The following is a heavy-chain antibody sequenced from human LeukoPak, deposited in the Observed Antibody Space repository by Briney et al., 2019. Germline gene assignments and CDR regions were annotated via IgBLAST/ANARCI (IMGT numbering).Heavy chain of an antibody. J-gene: IGHJ1*01. Sequence: ASVKVSCKASGYTFTGYYMHWVRQAPGQGLEWMGRINPNSGGTNYAQKFQGRVTMTRDTSISTAYMELSRLRSDDTAVYYCARGPQAYCGGDCYSAEYFQHWGQGTLVTVSS. D-gene: IGHD2-21*02. CDR1: GYTFTGYY. V-gene: IGHV1-2*06. CDR2: INPNSGGT. CDR3: ARGPQAYCGGDCYSAEYFQH.